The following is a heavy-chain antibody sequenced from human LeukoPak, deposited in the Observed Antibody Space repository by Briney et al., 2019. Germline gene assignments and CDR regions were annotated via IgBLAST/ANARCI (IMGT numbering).Heavy chain of an antibody. CDR3: ARDYVGDNWFDP. D-gene: IGHD3-16*01. V-gene: IGHV1-2*02. CDR1: GYTFTDYY. J-gene: IGHJ5*02. CDR2: ISPNSGGT. Sequence: ASVKVSCKASGYTFTDYYMHWVRQASGQGLEWMGWISPNSGGTNYAQKFQGRVTMTRDTSISTAYMELSRLRSDDTAVYYCARDYVGDNWFDPWGQGTLVTVSS.